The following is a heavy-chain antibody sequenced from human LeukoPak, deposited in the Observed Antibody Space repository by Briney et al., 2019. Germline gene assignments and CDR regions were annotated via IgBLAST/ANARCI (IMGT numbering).Heavy chain of an antibody. V-gene: IGHV4-59*01. J-gene: IGHJ4*02. CDR1: GGSLDTYY. D-gene: IGHD7-27*01. Sequence: SENLSLTCSVSGGSLDTYYWGWIRQSPGKGLEWIGYIYYFGNTDYNPSLKSRVTISVDTSKNQFSLNLRSVTAADTAVYYCAKLGSPRAFWGQGILVRVSS. CDR3: AKLGSPRAF. CDR2: IYYFGNT.